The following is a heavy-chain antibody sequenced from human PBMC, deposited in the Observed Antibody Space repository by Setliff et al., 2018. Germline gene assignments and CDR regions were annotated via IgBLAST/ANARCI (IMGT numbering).Heavy chain of an antibody. CDR2: TYHGENT. CDR3: ARDSSGYYVPGFDM. CDR1: GGSISSSDW. V-gene: IGHV4-4*02. Sequence: SETLSLTCDVSGGSISSSDWWSWARQPPGEGLEWIGETYHGENTNYNPSLESRVTISLDESTNQFSLKMTSVTAADTAVYYCARDSSGYYVPGFDMWGQGKMVTVSS. J-gene: IGHJ3*02. D-gene: IGHD3-22*01.